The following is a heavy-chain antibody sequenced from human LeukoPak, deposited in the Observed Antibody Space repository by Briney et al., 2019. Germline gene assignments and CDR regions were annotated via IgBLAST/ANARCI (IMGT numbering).Heavy chain of an antibody. V-gene: IGHV4-59*08. CDR3: ARHPRYSGSWFFDY. CDR1: GSSMSSYY. J-gene: IGHJ4*02. D-gene: IGHD6-13*01. Sequence: SETLSLTCTVSGSSMSSYYWSWIRQPPGKGLEWIAYISDSGSTSYNPSLKSRVTISVDTSKNQFSLKLTSVTAADTVVYYCARHPRYSGSWFFDYWGQGALVTVSS. CDR2: ISDSGST.